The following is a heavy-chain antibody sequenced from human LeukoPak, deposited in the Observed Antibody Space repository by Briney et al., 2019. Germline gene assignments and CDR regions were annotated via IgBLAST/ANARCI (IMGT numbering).Heavy chain of an antibody. CDR3: ARDPPRSLKPGYQLLPTYYYGMDV. CDR1: GYTFTSYG. Sequence: ASVKVSCKASGYTFTSYGTSWVRQAPGQGLEWMGWISAYNGNTNYAQKLQGRVTMTTDTSTSTAYMELRSLRSDDTAVYYCARDPPRSLKPGYQLLPTYYYGMDVWGQGTTVTVSS. V-gene: IGHV1-18*01. D-gene: IGHD2-2*01. J-gene: IGHJ6*02. CDR2: ISAYNGNT.